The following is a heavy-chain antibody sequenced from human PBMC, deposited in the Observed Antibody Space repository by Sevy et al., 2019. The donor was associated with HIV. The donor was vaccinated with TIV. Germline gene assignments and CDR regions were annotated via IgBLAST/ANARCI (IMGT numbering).Heavy chain of an antibody. CDR2: INQDGSQK. J-gene: IGHJ1*01. D-gene: IGHD1-1*01. CDR1: GFTFSTYW. Sequence: GESLKISCGASGFTFSTYWMSWVRQAPGKGLEWVANINQDGSQKYYVDSVKGRFTISRDNSKSSLYLQMNSLRGEDTAVYYCALERLSSNVAEYFQNWGQGTLVTVSS. CDR3: ALERLSSNVAEYFQN. V-gene: IGHV3-7*01.